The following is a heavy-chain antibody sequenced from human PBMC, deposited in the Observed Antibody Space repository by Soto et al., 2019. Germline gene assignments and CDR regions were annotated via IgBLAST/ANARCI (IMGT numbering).Heavy chain of an antibody. Sequence: SVKVSCKASGCTFSSYTFSWVRQAPGQGLEWMGRIIPILGITIYAQKFQGRVTITADKSTSTAYMELSSLRSEDTAVYYCSSGGDYGGNSYYYYGMDVWGQGTTVTVSS. CDR3: SSGGDYGGNSYYYYGMDV. V-gene: IGHV1-69*02. CDR1: GCTFSSYT. D-gene: IGHD4-17*01. CDR2: IIPILGIT. J-gene: IGHJ6*02.